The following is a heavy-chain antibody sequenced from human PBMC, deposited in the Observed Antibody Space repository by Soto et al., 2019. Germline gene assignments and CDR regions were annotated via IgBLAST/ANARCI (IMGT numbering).Heavy chain of an antibody. CDR2: IYHTGVT. V-gene: IGHV4-59*01. CDR3: ARTARVPDF. CDR1: GGSIRGYY. Sequence: SLTCTVAGGSIRGYYWSWFRQPPGQGLESLGYIYHTGVTNSNPSLRGRLSISIDTAKNQFSLKLSSVTSADTAIYYCARTARVPDFWGPGILVTVSS. J-gene: IGHJ4*02. D-gene: IGHD2-2*01.